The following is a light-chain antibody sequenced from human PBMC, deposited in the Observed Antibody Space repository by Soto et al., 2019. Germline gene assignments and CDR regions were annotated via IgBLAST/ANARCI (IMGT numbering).Light chain of an antibody. CDR2: GAS. CDR3: HQYNAWPGTT. J-gene: IGKJ4*01. CDR1: QSIGNN. V-gene: IGKV3-15*01. Sequence: EIVMTQSPATQSVSPGERETLSCRASQSIGNNLAWSQQKPGQAPRLLMFGASTRATGVPARVSGSASGTESTLTVSSLQSEDVAVYYWHQYNAWPGTTFGGGTKVEIK.